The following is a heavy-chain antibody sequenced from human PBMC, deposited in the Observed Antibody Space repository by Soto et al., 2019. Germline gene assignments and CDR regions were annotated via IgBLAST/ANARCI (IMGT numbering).Heavy chain of an antibody. J-gene: IGHJ4*02. D-gene: IGHD6-19*01. CDR2: INPNSGGI. V-gene: IGHV1-2*02. CDR1: GYTFTGYY. CDR3: AKVSGSSSGWYKSPFDY. Sequence: ASVKVSCKASGYTFTGYYMHWVRQAPGQGLEWMGWINPNSGGINYAPRFQGRVTMTRDTSISTAYMELSGLRSDDTAVYYCAKVSGSSSGWYKSPFDYWGQGTLVTV.